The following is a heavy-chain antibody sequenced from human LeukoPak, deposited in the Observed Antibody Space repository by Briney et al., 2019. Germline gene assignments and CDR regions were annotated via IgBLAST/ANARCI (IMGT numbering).Heavy chain of an antibody. CDR1: GFTFSSYA. CDR2: ISWNSGSM. Sequence: GGSLRLSCAASGFTFSSYAMSWVRQAPGKGLEWVSGISWNSGSMGYADSVKGRFTISRDNAKNSLYLQMNSLRVEDTALYYCVKDENASGTIDYWGQGTLVTVSS. J-gene: IGHJ4*02. CDR3: VKDENASGTIDY. V-gene: IGHV3-9*01. D-gene: IGHD3-10*01.